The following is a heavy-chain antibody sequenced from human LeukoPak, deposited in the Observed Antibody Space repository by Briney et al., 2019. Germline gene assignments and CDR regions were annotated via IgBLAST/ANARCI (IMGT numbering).Heavy chain of an antibody. V-gene: IGHV1-8*01. J-gene: IGHJ6*02. CDR3: ARGELPRGYYYYGMDV. CDR1: GYTFTSYD. D-gene: IGHD1-26*01. CDR2: MNPNSGNT. Sequence: ASVKVSCKASGYTFTSYDINWVRQATGQGLEWMGWMNPNSGNTGYAQKFQGRVTMTRNTSISTAYMELSSLRSEDTAVYYCARGELPRGYYYYGMDVWGRGTLVTVSS.